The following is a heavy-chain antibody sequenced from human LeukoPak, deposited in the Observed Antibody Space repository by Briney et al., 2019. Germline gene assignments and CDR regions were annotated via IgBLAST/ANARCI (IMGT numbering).Heavy chain of an antibody. CDR3: ARESELLTGYYNPRYYYYMDV. Sequence: SETLSLTCTVSGGSISSYYWSWIRQPPGKELEWIGYIYYSGSTNYNPSLKSRVTISVDTSKNQFSLKLSSVTAADTAVYYCARESELLTGYYNPRYYYYMDVWGKGTTVTVSS. CDR2: IYYSGST. CDR1: GGSISSYY. J-gene: IGHJ6*03. V-gene: IGHV4-59*01. D-gene: IGHD3-9*01.